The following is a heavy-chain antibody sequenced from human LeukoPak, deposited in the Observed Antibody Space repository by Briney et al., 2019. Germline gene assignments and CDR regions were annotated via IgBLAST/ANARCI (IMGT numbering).Heavy chain of an antibody. CDR1: GFTFRSHW. CDR3: TTLLRGYSYGFSFDY. CDR2: IKSKTDGGTT. V-gene: IGHV3-15*01. D-gene: IGHD5-18*01. Sequence: GGSLRLSCAASGFTFRSHWMSWVRQAPGKGLEWVGRIKSKTDGGTTDYAAPVKGRFTISRDDSKNTLYLQMNSLKTEDTAVYYCTTLLRGYSYGFSFDYWGQGTLVTVSS. J-gene: IGHJ4*02.